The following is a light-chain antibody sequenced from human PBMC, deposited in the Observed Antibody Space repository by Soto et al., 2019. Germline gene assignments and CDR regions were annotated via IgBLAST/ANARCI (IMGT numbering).Light chain of an antibody. CDR1: QSVSSSY. Sequence: EIVFTQSPSTLSLSPPERATLSCRASQSVSSSYLAWYQQKPGLAPRPLIYDASSRATGIPDRFSGSGSGTDFTLTISRLEPEDFAVYYCQQYGSSPLTFGGGTKVDIK. J-gene: IGKJ4*01. CDR3: QQYGSSPLT. V-gene: IGKV3D-20*01. CDR2: DAS.